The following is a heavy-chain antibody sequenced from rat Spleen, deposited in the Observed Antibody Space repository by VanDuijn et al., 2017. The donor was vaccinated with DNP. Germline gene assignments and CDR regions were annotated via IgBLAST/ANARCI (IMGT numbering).Heavy chain of an antibody. CDR1: GFTFSDYY. CDR2: ISYDGDTT. Sequence: EVQLVESDGGLVQPGGSLKLSCAASGFTFSDYYMAWVRQAPAKGLEWVATISYDGDTTYYRDSVKGRFTISRDNAKNTLYLQMDSLRSEDTATYYCARGTMMVVTPVAYWGQGTPVTVSS. V-gene: IGHV5-29*01. J-gene: IGHJ3*01. D-gene: IGHD1-12*02. CDR3: ARGTMMVVTPVAY.